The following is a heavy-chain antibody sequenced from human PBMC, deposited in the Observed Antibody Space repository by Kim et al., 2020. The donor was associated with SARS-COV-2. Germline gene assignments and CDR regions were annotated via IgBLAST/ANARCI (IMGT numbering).Heavy chain of an antibody. Sequence: SVKVSCKASGFTFTSSAVQWVRQARGQRLEWIGWIVVGSGNTNYAQKFQERVTITRDMSTSTAYMELSSLRSEDTAVYYCAAVRSPHKEWELLRVYFDYWGQGTLVTVSS. J-gene: IGHJ4*02. CDR1: GFTFTSSA. CDR3: AAVRSPHKEWELLRVYFDY. D-gene: IGHD1-26*01. CDR2: IVVGSGNT. V-gene: IGHV1-58*01.